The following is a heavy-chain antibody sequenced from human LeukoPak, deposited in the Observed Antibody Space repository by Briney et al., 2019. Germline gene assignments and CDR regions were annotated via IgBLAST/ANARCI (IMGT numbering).Heavy chain of an antibody. J-gene: IGHJ4*02. CDR1: GGSITSGSYY. CDR3: ARSAHYVWGSSGH. CDR2: IYYSGST. V-gene: IGHV4-39*01. Sequence: SETLSLTCTVSGGSITSGSYYWGWIRQPPGKGLEWIGSIYYSGSTYYNPPLKSRVTISVDTSKNQFSLKLSSVTAADTAVYYCARSAHYVWGSSGHWGQGTLVTVSS. D-gene: IGHD3-16*01.